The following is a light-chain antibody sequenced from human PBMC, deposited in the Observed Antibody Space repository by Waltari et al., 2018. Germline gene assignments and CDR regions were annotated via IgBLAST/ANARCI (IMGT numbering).Light chain of an antibody. CDR2: HDN. J-gene: IGLJ2*01. V-gene: IGLV3-1*01. CDR1: NLESKF. Sequence: SYALTQPPALSVSPGETPPTTCSGDNLESKFFYWYKQKAGQSPVLVVFHDNKRPSGIPERFSGSNSGNTATLIISGSQAMDEADYYCQAWDSGSYVVFGGGTKLTVL. CDR3: QAWDSGSYVV.